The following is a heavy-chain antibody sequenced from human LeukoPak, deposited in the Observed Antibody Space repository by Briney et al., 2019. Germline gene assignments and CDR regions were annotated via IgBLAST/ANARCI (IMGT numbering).Heavy chain of an antibody. D-gene: IGHD6-19*01. Sequence: VKVSCQASGYTFIRHGISWVRQAPGQGLEWLGWISTYNGNTNYAQNLQGRVTMTTDTSTSTAYMELRSLGSADTAVYYCTRDAVAGIIYWGQGTLVTVSS. J-gene: IGHJ4*02. CDR1: GYTFIRHG. CDR2: ISTYNGNT. CDR3: TRDAVAGIIY. V-gene: IGHV1-18*01.